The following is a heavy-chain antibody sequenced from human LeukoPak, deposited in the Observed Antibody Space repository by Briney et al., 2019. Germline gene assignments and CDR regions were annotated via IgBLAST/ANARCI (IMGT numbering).Heavy chain of an antibody. Sequence: SQTLSLTCTVSGGSIGGTSYYWSWVRQPAGKGLEWIGRIHTSGSTYYNPSLESRVSMTMDTSKSQFSLQLTSVTAADTVVYYCARAGSSGYPYYYYMDVWGKGTTVTVSS. CDR3: ARAGSSGYPYYYYMDV. J-gene: IGHJ6*03. CDR1: GGSIGGTSYY. D-gene: IGHD3-22*01. V-gene: IGHV4-61*02. CDR2: IHTSGST.